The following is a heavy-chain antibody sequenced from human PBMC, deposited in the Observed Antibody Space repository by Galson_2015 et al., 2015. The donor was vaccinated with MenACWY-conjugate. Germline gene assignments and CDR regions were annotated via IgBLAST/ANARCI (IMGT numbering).Heavy chain of an antibody. D-gene: IGHD2-15*01. J-gene: IGHJ4*02. CDR2: ISSHGGST. V-gene: IGHV3-64D*06. Sequence: SLRLSCAASGFTFSSYTLHWVRQAPGKGLEYVSAISSHGGSTYYADSVKGRFTISRDNSKNTLYLQMSSLRAEDTAVYYCVKVVEGVNYFWGQGTLVTVSS. CDR3: VKVVEGVNYF. CDR1: GFTFSSYT.